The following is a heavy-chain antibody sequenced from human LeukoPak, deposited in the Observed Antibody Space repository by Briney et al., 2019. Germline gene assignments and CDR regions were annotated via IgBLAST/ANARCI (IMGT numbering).Heavy chain of an antibody. CDR3: ARGGSIGWSTVFDY. V-gene: IGHV6-1*01. D-gene: IGHD6-19*01. CDR1: GDRVSSNSAA. CDR2: TCYRSKWYN. Sequence: SQTLSLTCAISGDRVSSNSAAWNWIRQSPSRGLEWLGRTCYRSKWYNDYAVSVKSRITINPDTSKNQFSLQLNSVTPEDTAVYYCARGGSIGWSTVFDYWGQGTLVTVSS. J-gene: IGHJ4*02.